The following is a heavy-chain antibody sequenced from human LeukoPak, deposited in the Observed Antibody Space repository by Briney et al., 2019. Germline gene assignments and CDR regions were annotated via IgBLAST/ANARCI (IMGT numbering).Heavy chain of an antibody. Sequence: PGGSLRPSCAVSGFTFRTYWMHWVRQVPGEGLVWVSRTNEDGSITNYADSVKGRFSISRDNAKNTLYLQMNSLRAEDTAVYYCGRDLGGRSGYWGQGTLVTVSS. CDR2: TNEDGSIT. V-gene: IGHV3-74*01. CDR3: GRDLGGRSGY. CDR1: GFTFRTYW. D-gene: IGHD1-26*01. J-gene: IGHJ4*02.